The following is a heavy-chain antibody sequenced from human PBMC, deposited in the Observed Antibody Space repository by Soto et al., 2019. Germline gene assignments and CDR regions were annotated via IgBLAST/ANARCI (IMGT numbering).Heavy chain of an antibody. CDR1: GGSISSYY. V-gene: IGHV4-59*01. Sequence: SETLSLTCTVSGGSISSYYWSWIRQPPGKGLEWIGYIYYSGSTNYNPSLKSRVTISVDTSKNQFSLKLSSVTAADTAVYYCARARFYRRWFDPWGQGTLVTVSS. D-gene: IGHD3-3*01. CDR3: ARARFYRRWFDP. CDR2: IYYSGST. J-gene: IGHJ5*02.